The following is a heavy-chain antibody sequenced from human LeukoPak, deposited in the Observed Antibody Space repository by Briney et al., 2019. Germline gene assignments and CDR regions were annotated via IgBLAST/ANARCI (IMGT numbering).Heavy chain of an antibody. Sequence: SETLSLTCTVSGGSISSHYWSWIRQPPGKGLEGIGYIYYSGSTNYNPSLKSRVTISVDTSKNQFSLKLSSVTAADTAVYYCARDGNDFWSGYYYWGQGTLVTVSS. CDR3: ARDGNDFWSGYYY. V-gene: IGHV4-59*11. CDR2: IYYSGST. D-gene: IGHD3-3*01. J-gene: IGHJ4*02. CDR1: GGSISSHY.